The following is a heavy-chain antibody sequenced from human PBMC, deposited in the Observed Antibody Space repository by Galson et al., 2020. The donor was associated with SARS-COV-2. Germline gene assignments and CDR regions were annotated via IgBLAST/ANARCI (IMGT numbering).Heavy chain of an antibody. Sequence: SETLSLTCTVSGGSISSSSYYWGWIRQPPGKGLEWIGSIYYSGSTYYNPSLTSRVTISVDTSKNQFSLKLSSVTAADTAVYYCARDQLRFLEWLQNNWFDPWGQGTLVTVSS. D-gene: IGHD3-3*01. J-gene: IGHJ5*02. V-gene: IGHV4-39*07. CDR3: ARDQLRFLEWLQNNWFDP. CDR1: GGSISSSSYY. CDR2: IYYSGST.